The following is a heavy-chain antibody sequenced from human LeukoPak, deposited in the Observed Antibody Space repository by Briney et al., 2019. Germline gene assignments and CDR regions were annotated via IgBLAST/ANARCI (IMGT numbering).Heavy chain of an antibody. J-gene: IGHJ4*02. CDR3: ARGQAYYYDSSGYPDY. D-gene: IGHD3-22*01. Sequence: RGESLQISCKGSGYRFISYWIGWVRQMPGKGLEWMGVIHPGDSDTRYSPSFQGQVTISSDKSISTSYLQWSSLKASDTAIYYCARGQAYYYDSSGYPDYWGQGTLVTVSS. CDR2: IHPGDSDT. V-gene: IGHV5-51*01. CDR1: GYRFISYW.